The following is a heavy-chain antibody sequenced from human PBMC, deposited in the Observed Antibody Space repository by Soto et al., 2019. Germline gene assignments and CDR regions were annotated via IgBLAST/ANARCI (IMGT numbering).Heavy chain of an antibody. CDR1: GGSFSGYY. D-gene: IGHD3-3*01. CDR3: ARGPYYDFWSGAYYYYGMDV. J-gene: IGHJ6*02. Sequence: SETLSLTCAAYGGSFSGYYWSWIRQPPGKGLEWIGEINHSGSTNYNPSLKSRVTISVDTSKNQFSLKLSSVTAADTAVYYCARGPYYDFWSGAYYYYGMDVWGQGTTVTVSS. CDR2: INHSGST. V-gene: IGHV4-34*01.